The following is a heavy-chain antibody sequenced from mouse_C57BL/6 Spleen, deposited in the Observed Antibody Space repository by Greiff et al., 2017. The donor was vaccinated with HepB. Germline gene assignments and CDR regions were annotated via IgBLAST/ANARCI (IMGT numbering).Heavy chain of an antibody. CDR3: ARGIYYDHGYAMDY. V-gene: IGHV1-50*01. J-gene: IGHJ4*01. Sequence: VQLQQPGAELVKPGASVKLSCKASGYTFTSYWMQWVKQRPGQGLEWIGGIDPSDSYTNYNQKFKGKATLTVDTSSSTAYMQLSSLTSEDSAVYYCARGIYYDHGYAMDYWGQGTSVTVSS. CDR1: GYTFTSYW. CDR2: IDPSDSYT. D-gene: IGHD2-4*01.